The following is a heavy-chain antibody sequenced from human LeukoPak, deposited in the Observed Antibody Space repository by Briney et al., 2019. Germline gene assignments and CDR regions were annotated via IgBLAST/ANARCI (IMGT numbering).Heavy chain of an antibody. J-gene: IGHJ4*02. CDR1: GFTVSSNY. V-gene: IGHV3-53*01. CDR3: AKVWYRIAAAGYYFDY. CDR2: IYSGGGT. D-gene: IGHD6-13*01. Sequence: GGSLRLSCAASGFTVSSNYMSWVRQAPGKGLEWVSVIYSGGGTYYADSVKGRFTISRDNSKNTLYLQMNSLRAEDTAVYYCAKVWYRIAAAGYYFDYWGQGTLVTVSS.